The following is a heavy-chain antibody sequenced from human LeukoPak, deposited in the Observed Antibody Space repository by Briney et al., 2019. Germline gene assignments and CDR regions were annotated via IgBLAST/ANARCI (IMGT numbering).Heavy chain of an antibody. J-gene: IGHJ3*02. CDR2: ISGSGGST. V-gene: IGHV3-23*01. Sequence: GGPLRLSCAASGFTFSSYAMSWVRQAPGKGLEWVSAISGSGGSTYYADSVKGRFTISRDNSKNTLYLQMNSLRAEDTAVYYCAAAPGNYYNSSPNDAFDIWGQGTMVTVSS. CDR3: AAAPGNYYNSSPNDAFDI. D-gene: IGHD3-22*01. CDR1: GFTFSSYA.